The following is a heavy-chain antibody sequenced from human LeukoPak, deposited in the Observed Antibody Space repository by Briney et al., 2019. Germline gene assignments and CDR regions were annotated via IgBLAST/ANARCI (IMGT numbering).Heavy chain of an antibody. D-gene: IGHD2-2*01. CDR1: GFTFSSYN. CDR2: ISSSSGYI. CDR3: ARDQGSSSFYYYYGMDV. V-gene: IGHV3-21*01. Sequence: GGSLRLSCAASGFTFSSYNMNWVLQAPGKGLEWVSSISSSSGYIYHADSVKGRLTISRDNAKNSLYLQMNSLRAEDSAVYYCARDQGSSSFYYYYGMDVWGQGTTVTVSS. J-gene: IGHJ6*02.